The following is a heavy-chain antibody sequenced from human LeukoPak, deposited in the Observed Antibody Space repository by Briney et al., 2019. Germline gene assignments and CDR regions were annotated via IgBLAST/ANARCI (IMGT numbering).Heavy chain of an antibody. CDR3: ARGTFYGCNSPFAFDI. CDR1: GFTVSSNY. Sequence: GGSLRLSCAASGFTVSSNYMSWVRQAPGKGMEWVSVFYCVCIRYYAHSLKRLLTISRDNSNNTLYFQMNSLRAEDTAVYYCARGTFYGCNSPFAFDIWGQGTMVTVSS. J-gene: IGHJ3*02. V-gene: IGHV3-53*01. CDR2: FYCVCIR. D-gene: IGHD4-23*01.